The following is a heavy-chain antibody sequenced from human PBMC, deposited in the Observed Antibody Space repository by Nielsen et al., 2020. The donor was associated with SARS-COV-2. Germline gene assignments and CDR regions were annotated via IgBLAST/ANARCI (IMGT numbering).Heavy chain of an antibody. D-gene: IGHD6-13*01. J-gene: IGHJ4*02. CDR2: ITMSGAYM. V-gene: IGHV3-21*01. CDR3: TKGAQLGDY. CDR1: GFRFTSYS. Sequence: GVSLRLSCAASGFRFTSYSMNWVRQAPGKGLEWVASITMSGAYMYYANSVKGRFAISTDMSKNTLFLQMNSLRPEDTAVYYCTKGAQLGDYWGQGTLVTVSS.